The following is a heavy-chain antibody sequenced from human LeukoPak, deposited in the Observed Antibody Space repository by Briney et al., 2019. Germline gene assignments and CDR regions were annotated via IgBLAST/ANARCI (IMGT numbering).Heavy chain of an antibody. CDR1: GFTFSSYG. CDR2: ISYDGSNK. Sequence: PGRSLRLSCAASGFTFSSYGMHWVRQAPGKGLEWVAVISYDGSNKYYADSVKGRFTISRDNSKNTLYLQMNSLRAEDTAVYCCAKDTIDYWGQGTLVTVSS. CDR3: AKDTIDY. V-gene: IGHV3-30*18. J-gene: IGHJ4*02.